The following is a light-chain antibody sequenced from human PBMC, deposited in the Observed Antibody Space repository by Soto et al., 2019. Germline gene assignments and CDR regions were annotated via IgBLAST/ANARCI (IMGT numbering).Light chain of an antibody. Sequence: DIQMTQSPSTLSASVGDRVTITCRASQSISSWLAWYQQKPGTAPNLLIYKASTLQSGVPSRFSGSGSGTEFTLTISSLQAEDVAVYSCQQYYSTPPTFGQGTKLEIK. CDR1: QSISSW. J-gene: IGKJ2*01. CDR2: KAS. CDR3: QQYYSTPPT. V-gene: IGKV1-5*03.